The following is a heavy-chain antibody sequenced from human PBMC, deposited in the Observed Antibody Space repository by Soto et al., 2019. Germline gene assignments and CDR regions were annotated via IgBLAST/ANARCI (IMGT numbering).Heavy chain of an antibody. V-gene: IGHV1-69*06. Sequence: QVQLVQSGAEVKKPGSSVKISCKASGDSFSSFAVTWVRQAPGQGLEWMGGIIPNFDTPKYAQKFQGRVTIIADNSTSTPYMQLSSLRAEDTAVYYCARPYYDSSGYYLWYFEYWGQGTLVTVSS. CDR1: GDSFSSFA. D-gene: IGHD3-22*01. CDR3: ARPYYDSSGYYLWYFEY. CDR2: IIPNFDTP. J-gene: IGHJ4*02.